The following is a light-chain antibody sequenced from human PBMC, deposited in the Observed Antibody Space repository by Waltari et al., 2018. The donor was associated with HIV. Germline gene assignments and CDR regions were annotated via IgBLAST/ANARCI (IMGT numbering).Light chain of an antibody. CDR2: EAD. V-gene: IGLV6-57*02. CDR3: QSYDNSNWV. J-gene: IGLJ3*02. Sequence: ILTQPHSVSESPGQTVIISCTGRSGSVASNSAQWYQLRQGNAPRPVIYEADKRPSGVPDRFSGSIDGSSNSASLIISGLKPEDEGDYYCQSYDNSNWVFGGGTKLTV. CDR1: SGSVASNS.